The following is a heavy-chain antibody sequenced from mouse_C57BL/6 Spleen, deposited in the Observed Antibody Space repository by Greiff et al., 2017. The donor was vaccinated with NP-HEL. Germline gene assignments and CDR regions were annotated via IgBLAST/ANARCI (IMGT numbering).Heavy chain of an antibody. J-gene: IGHJ2*01. Sequence: QVQLQQSGPELVKPGASVKISCKASGYAFSSSWMNWVKQRPGKGLEWIGRIYPGDGDTNYNGKFEGKATLTADKSSSTAYMQLSSLTSEDSAVYFCAPYYYGSSSLYYFDYWGQGTTLTVSS. CDR2: IYPGDGDT. CDR3: APYYYGSSSLYYFDY. D-gene: IGHD1-1*01. CDR1: GYAFSSSW. V-gene: IGHV1-82*01.